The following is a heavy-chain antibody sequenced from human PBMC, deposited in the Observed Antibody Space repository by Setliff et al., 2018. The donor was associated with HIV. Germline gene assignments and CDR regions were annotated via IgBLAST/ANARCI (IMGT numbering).Heavy chain of an antibody. CDR3: ARAQIAAPRPYEY. J-gene: IGHJ4*02. CDR1: GGSFSGYY. V-gene: IGHV4-34*01. D-gene: IGHD6-6*01. Sequence: LSLTCAVYGGSFSGYYWTWIRQSPSGLEWIGEINHRGIANSSPSLKSRVTISIDTSKNQFSLRLTSVTAADTALYYCARAQIAAPRPYEYWGQGTQVTVSS. CDR2: INHRGIA.